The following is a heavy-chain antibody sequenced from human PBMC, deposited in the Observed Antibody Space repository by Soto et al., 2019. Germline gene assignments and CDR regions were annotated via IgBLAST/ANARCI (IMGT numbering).Heavy chain of an antibody. V-gene: IGHV1-8*01. J-gene: IGHJ4*02. Sequence: QVQLVQSGAEVKKPGASVKVSCKASGYTFTSYDINWVRQATGQGLEWMGWMNPNSGNTGYAQKFQGRRTMTRNTSIRTAYMELSSLRAEDPAVYYFAREVGARRLDYWGQGTLVTVSS. CDR2: MNPNSGNT. CDR3: AREVGARRLDY. D-gene: IGHD1-26*01. CDR1: GYTFTSYD.